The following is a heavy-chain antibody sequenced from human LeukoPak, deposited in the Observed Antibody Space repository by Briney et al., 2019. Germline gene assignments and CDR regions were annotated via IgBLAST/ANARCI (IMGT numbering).Heavy chain of an antibody. J-gene: IGHJ4*02. CDR3: AKTSPGYTYGLLDY. Sequence: PGGSLRLSCAASGVTVSSIYMSWVRQAPGKGLEWVSVIYSGGSTYYADSVKGRFAISRDTSKNTLYLQMNSLRVEDTAVYYCAKTSPGYTYGLLDYWGQGTLVTVSS. D-gene: IGHD5-18*01. CDR2: IYSGGST. CDR1: GVTVSSIY. V-gene: IGHV3-53*01.